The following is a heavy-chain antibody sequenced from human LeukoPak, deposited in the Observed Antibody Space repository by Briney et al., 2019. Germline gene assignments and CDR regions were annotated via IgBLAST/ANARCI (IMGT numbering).Heavy chain of an antibody. D-gene: IGHD2-8*01. CDR1: GYNFTNYW. V-gene: IGHV5-10-1*01. Sequence: GESLRISCKASGYNFTNYWITWVRQKPGKGLEWMGRTDASESYTIYSPSFQGHVAMSTDKSSDSAFLQWNSLKASDTAMYYCARVSAAKWFYYFMEVWGQGTSVTVSS. CDR2: TDASESYT. CDR3: ARVSAAKWFYYFMEV. J-gene: IGHJ6*02.